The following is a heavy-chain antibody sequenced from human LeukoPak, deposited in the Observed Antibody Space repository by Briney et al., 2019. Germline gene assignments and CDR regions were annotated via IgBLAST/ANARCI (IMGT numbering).Heavy chain of an antibody. CDR2: INHSGST. D-gene: IGHD1-26*01. J-gene: IGHJ4*02. V-gene: IGHV4-34*01. CDR1: GGSFSGYY. CDR3: ARGSRRAFVY. Sequence: PSETLSLTCAVYGGSFSGYYWSWIRQPPGKGLEWIGKINHSGSTNYNPSLKSRVTISVDTSKNQFSLKLSSVTAADTAVYYCARGSRRAFVYWGQGTLVTVSS.